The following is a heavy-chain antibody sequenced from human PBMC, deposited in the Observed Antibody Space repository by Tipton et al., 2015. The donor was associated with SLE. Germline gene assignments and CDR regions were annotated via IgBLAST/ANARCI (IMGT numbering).Heavy chain of an antibody. CDR3: ARQWLDWEGQYYSKYYMDV. V-gene: IGHV3-23*03. D-gene: IGHD6-19*01. CDR2: IYSAGST. CDR1: GFSFTSYA. J-gene: IGHJ6*03. Sequence: SLRLSCAASGFSFTSYAMNWVRQAPGKGLEWVSLIYSAGSTSYADSVKGRFTVSRDTSKNTLYLQMNSLRAEDTAVYYCARQWLDWEGQYYSKYYMDVWGKGTTVTVSS.